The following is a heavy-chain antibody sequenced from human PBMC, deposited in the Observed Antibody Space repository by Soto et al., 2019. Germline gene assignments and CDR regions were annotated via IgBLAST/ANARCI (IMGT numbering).Heavy chain of an antibody. CDR2: IYYSGST. CDR1: GGSISSYY. V-gene: IGHV4-59*01. D-gene: IGHD3-9*01. J-gene: IGHJ3*02. CDR3: ARALILTGYYIHDAFDI. Sequence: QVQLQESGPGLVKPSETLSLTCTVSGGSISSYYWSWIRQPPGKGLEWIGYIYYSGSTNYNPSLTSRVSISVDTSKNQFSLKLSSVTAADTAVYYCARALILTGYYIHDAFDIWGQRTMVTVSS.